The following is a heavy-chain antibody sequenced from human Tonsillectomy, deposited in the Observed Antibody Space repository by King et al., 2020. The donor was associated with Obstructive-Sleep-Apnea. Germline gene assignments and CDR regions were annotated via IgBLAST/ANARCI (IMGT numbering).Heavy chain of an antibody. J-gene: IGHJ4*02. CDR1: GFTFSSYA. V-gene: IGHV3-23*04. CDR3: AKDQAAVAGGIDY. Sequence: VQLVESGGGLVQPGGSLRLSCAASGFTFSSYAMTWVRQAPGKGLEWVSTISDSGENTYYAGSVKGRLTVSRDNSKNTLHLQMKSLRTEDTAIYYCAKDQAAVAGGIDYWGQGTVVTVSS. CDR2: ISDSGENT. D-gene: IGHD6-19*01.